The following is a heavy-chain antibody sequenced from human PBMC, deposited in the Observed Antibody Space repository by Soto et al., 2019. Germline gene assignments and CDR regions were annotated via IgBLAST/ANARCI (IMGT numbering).Heavy chain of an antibody. CDR3: ARDEYNDSSD. J-gene: IGHJ4*02. CDR1: GASISSGSW. D-gene: IGHD1-1*01. Sequence: QVHLQESGPGLVKPSGTLSLTCAVSGASISSGSWWSWVRQPPGKGLEWIGEIFHDGSTKYNPSLKSRVTMSVDKSKNYFSLELTSVTAADTALYYCARDEYNDSSDWGQGTLVTVSS. V-gene: IGHV4-4*02. CDR2: IFHDGST.